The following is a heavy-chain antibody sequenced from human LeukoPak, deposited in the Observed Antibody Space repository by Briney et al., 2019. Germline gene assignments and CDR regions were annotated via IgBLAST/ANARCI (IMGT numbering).Heavy chain of an antibody. CDR1: GLTFSSYS. V-gene: IGHV3-21*01. CDR2: ISRSSSDI. J-gene: IGHJ4*02. CDR3: ARGEGYCSGGTCYAGDFYYFDY. D-gene: IGHD2-15*01. Sequence: PGGSLRLSCAASGLTFSSYSMNWVRQAPGKGLEWVSSISRSSSDIYYADSGKGRFTIFRDNAKNSVFLQMTSLRVEDTAVYYCARGEGYCSGGTCYAGDFYYFDYWGQGTLVTVSS.